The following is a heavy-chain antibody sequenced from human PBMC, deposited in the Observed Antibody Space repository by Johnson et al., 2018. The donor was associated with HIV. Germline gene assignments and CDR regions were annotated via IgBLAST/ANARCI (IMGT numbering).Heavy chain of an antibody. Sequence: QVQLVESGGGVVQPGRSLRVSCAASGFTFSNYAMHWVRQAPGKGLEWVAVIAYDGSNRYYADSVKGRFTISRDNAKNSLYLQMNSLRAEDTALYYCARESPGLGVNGFDIWGQGTMVTVSS. J-gene: IGHJ3*02. CDR1: GFTFSNYA. CDR2: IAYDGSNR. V-gene: IGHV3-30-3*01. CDR3: ARESPGLGVNGFDI. D-gene: IGHD3-10*01.